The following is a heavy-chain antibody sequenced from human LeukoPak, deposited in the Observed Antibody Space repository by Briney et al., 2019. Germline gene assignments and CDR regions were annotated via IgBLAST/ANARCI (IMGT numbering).Heavy chain of an antibody. Sequence: GGTLRLSCAASGFTFSIYDMNWVRQAPGKGLEWVSTISTGGGSTYYADSVEGRFTISRDNSKNTLYLQMNSLRAEDTAVYYCAKDQRCSSTSCYDAFDIWGQGTMVTVSS. CDR2: ISTGGGST. V-gene: IGHV3-23*01. D-gene: IGHD2-2*01. J-gene: IGHJ3*02. CDR1: GFTFSIYD. CDR3: AKDQRCSSTSCYDAFDI.